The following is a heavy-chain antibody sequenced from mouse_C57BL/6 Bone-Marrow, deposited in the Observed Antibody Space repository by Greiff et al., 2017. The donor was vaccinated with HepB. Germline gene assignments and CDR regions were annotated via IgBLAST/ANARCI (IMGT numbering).Heavy chain of an antibody. V-gene: IGHV14-4*01. J-gene: IGHJ2*01. CDR2: IDPENGDT. CDR3: TTGDYYRRNY. CDR1: GFNIKDDY. Sequence: VHVKQSGAELVRPGASVKLSCTASGFNIKDDYMHWVKQRPEQGLEWIGWIDPENGDTEYASKFQGTATITADTSSNTAYLQLSSLTSGDTAVYYCTTGDYYRRNYWGQGTTLTVSS. D-gene: IGHD1-1*01.